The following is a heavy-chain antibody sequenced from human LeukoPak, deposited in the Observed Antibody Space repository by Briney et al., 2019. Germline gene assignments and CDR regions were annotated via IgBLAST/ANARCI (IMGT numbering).Heavy chain of an antibody. CDR2: IYYSGST. Sequence: SETLSLTCTVSGGSISSYYWSWIRQPPGKGLEWIGYIYYSGSTNYNPSLKSRVTISVDTSKNQFSLKLSSVTAADTAVYYCARVYGSSGYYGYYFDYWGQGTLVTVSS. CDR1: GGSISSYY. D-gene: IGHD3-22*01. V-gene: IGHV4-59*01. CDR3: ARVYGSSGYYGYYFDY. J-gene: IGHJ4*02.